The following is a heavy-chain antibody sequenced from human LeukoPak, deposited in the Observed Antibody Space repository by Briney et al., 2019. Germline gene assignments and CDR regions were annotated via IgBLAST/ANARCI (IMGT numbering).Heavy chain of an antibody. CDR1: GGSFSGYH. J-gene: IGHJ4*02. V-gene: IGHV4-34*01. CDR3: ARGSMRAAAGTGY. CDR2: INHSGST. Sequence: SETLSLTCAVYGGSFSGYHWSWIRQPPGKGLEWIGEINHSGSTNYNPSLKSRVTISVDTSKNQFSLKLSSVTAADTAVYYCARGSMRAAAGTGYWGQGTLVTVSS. D-gene: IGHD6-13*01.